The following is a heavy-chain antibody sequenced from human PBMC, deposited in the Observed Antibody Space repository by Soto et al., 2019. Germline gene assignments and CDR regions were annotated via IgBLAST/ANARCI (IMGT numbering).Heavy chain of an antibody. CDR1: GFTFSGKT. Sequence: PGGFLRLSCAASGFTFSGKTMYWVRQAPGKGLEWVALIAPDGSQIYYADSVKGRFTISRDNSKSTLYLQMNSLRAEDTSLYLCATDIHATWLLNSWGQGTLVTVSS. CDR2: IAPDGSQI. CDR3: ATDIHATWLLNS. V-gene: IGHV3-30-3*01. D-gene: IGHD2-2*02. J-gene: IGHJ4*02.